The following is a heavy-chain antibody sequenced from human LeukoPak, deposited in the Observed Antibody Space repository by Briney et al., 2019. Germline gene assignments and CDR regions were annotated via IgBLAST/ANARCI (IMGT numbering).Heavy chain of an antibody. CDR3: ATWADCSSTSCYTLNYYYMDV. Sequence: ASVKVSCKVSGYTFTDYYMHWVQQAPAKGLEWMGLVDPEDGETIYAEKFQGRVTITADTSTDTAYMELSSLRSEDTAVYYCATWADCSSTSCYTLNYYYMDVCGKGTTVTVSS. V-gene: IGHV1-69-2*01. CDR1: GYTFTDYY. J-gene: IGHJ6*03. CDR2: VDPEDGET. D-gene: IGHD2-2*02.